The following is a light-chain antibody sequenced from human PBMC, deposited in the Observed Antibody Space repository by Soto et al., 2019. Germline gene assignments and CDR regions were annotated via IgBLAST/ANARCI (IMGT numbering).Light chain of an antibody. J-gene: IGKJ1*01. CDR2: KAS. V-gene: IGKV1-5*03. CDR1: QSISSW. Sequence: DIQMTPSPSTLSASVGDRVTITCRASQSISSWLAWYQQKPGKAPNLLIYKASSLQSGVPSRFSGSGSGTEFTLTISSLQPDDCGTYYCQQYNDKWTFGQGTKVEIK. CDR3: QQYNDKWT.